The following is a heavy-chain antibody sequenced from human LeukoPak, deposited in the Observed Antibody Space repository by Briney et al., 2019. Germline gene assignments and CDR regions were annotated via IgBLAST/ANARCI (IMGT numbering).Heavy chain of an antibody. CDR3: ARAGAYCGGDCYSYY. D-gene: IGHD2-21*02. V-gene: IGHV1-46*01. Sequence: ASVKVSCKASGYTFTSYYMHWVRQAPGQGLEWMGIINPSGGSTSYAQKFQGRVTMTRDTSTSTAYMELRSLRSDDTAVYYCARAGAYCGGDCYSYYWGQGTLVTVSS. CDR2: INPSGGST. J-gene: IGHJ4*02. CDR1: GYTFTSYY.